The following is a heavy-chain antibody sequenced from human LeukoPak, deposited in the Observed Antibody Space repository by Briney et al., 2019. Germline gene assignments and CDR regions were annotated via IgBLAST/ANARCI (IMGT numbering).Heavy chain of an antibody. J-gene: IGHJ4*02. D-gene: IGHD3-9*01. V-gene: IGHV5-51*01. CDR3: ARGPYYFDWLRLDY. CDR2: IYPGDSDT. CDR1: GYSFISHW. Sequence: ESLKISCKGSGYSFISHWIGWVRQVPGKGLEWMGIIYPGDSDTRYSPAFEGQVTMSVDRSISTAYLQWSSLKASDTAMYYCARGPYYFDWLRLDYWGQGTLVTVSS.